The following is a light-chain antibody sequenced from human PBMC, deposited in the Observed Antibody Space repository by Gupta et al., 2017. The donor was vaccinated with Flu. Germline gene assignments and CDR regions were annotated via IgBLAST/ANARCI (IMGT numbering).Light chain of an antibody. CDR3: QEYESSALF. Sequence: SFELTQPPSVSVCPGQTASITCSGYELGAAYVCWYKQKPGQYPGRLSYQDAKRPSGIPERFSGANSGKTAHMNISGTQALDESDYYCQEYESSALFVGGGHKMTVI. CDR2: QDA. CDR1: ELGAAY. J-gene: IGLJ2*01. V-gene: IGLV3-1*01.